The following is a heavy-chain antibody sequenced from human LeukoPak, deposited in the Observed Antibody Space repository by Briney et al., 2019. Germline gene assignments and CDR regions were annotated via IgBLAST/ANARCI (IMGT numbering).Heavy chain of an antibody. CDR1: GFTFSSYS. CDR3: ARDRSQFAVAGTDDDAFDI. Sequence: QPGRSLRLSCAASGFTFSSYSMNWVRQAPGKGLEWVSYISSSSSTIYYADSVKGRFTISRDNAKNSLYLQMNSLRAEDTAVYYCARDRSQFAVAGTDDDAFDIWGQGTMVTVSS. V-gene: IGHV3-48*01. CDR2: ISSSSSTI. J-gene: IGHJ3*02. D-gene: IGHD6-19*01.